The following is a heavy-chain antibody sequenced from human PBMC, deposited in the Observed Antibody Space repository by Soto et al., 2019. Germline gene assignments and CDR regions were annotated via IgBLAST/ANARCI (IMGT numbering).Heavy chain of an antibody. CDR3: SKTPPYYCTNGVCYLFDY. D-gene: IGHD2-8*01. V-gene: IGHV3-23*01. Sequence: LRLSCAASGFTFSSYAMSWVRQAPGKGLEWVSAISGSGGSTYYADSVKGRFTISRDNSKNTLYLQMNSLRAEDTAVNYCSKTPPYYCTNGVCYLFDYWGQGTLVTVSS. J-gene: IGHJ4*02. CDR1: GFTFSSYA. CDR2: ISGSGGST.